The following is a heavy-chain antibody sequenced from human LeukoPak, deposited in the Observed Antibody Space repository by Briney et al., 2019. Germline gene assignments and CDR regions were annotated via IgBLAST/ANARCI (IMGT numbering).Heavy chain of an antibody. Sequence: EASVKVFCKASGHTFTSYGISWVRQAPGQGLEWMGWISAYNGNTNYAQKLQGRVTMTTDTSTSTAYMELRSLRSDDTAVYYCASSLNAYGDYVWFDPWGQGTLVTVSS. CDR1: GHTFTSYG. D-gene: IGHD4-17*01. J-gene: IGHJ5*02. CDR3: ASSLNAYGDYVWFDP. V-gene: IGHV1-18*01. CDR2: ISAYNGNT.